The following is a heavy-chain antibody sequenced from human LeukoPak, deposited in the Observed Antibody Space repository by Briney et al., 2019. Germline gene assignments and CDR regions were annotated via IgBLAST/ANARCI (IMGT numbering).Heavy chain of an antibody. Sequence: GASVKVSCKASGYTFTVYYMHWGRQAPGQGLEWMGWINPNSGGTNYAQKFQGRVTMTRDTSISTAYMELSRLRSDDTAVYYCARGPGDSSDYYYVVDAFDIWGQGTMVTVS. D-gene: IGHD3-22*01. CDR3: ARGPGDSSDYYYVVDAFDI. J-gene: IGHJ3*02. CDR1: GYTFTVYY. CDR2: INPNSGGT. V-gene: IGHV1-2*02.